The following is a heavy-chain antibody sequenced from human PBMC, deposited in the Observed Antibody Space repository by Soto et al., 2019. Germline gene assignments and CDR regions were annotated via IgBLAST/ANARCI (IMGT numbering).Heavy chain of an antibody. CDR1: GFTFSSYA. V-gene: IGHV3-30-3*01. CDR2: ISYDGSNK. Sequence: QVQLVESGGGVVQPGRSLRLSCAASGFTFSSYAMHWVRQAPGKGLEWVAVISYDGSNKYYADSVKGRFTISRDNSKNTLYLQMNSLRAEDTAVYYCASGWGIAAAGIGYFDYWGQGTLVTVSS. D-gene: IGHD6-13*01. J-gene: IGHJ4*02. CDR3: ASGWGIAAAGIGYFDY.